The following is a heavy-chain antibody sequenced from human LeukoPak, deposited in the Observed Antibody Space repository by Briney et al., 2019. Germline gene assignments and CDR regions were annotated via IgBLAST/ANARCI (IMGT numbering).Heavy chain of an antibody. CDR2: ISYDGSNK. J-gene: IGHJ4*02. CDR3: ARGDEDQEIEMYYYDSSGYSKPPY. V-gene: IGHV3-30-3*01. CDR1: GFTFSSYA. D-gene: IGHD3-22*01. Sequence: GGSLRLSCAASGFTFSSYAMHWVRQAPGKGLEWVAVISYDGSNKYYADSVKGRFTISRDNSKNTLYLQMSSLRAEDTAVYYCARGDEDQEIEMYYYDSSGYSKPPYWGQGTLVTVSS.